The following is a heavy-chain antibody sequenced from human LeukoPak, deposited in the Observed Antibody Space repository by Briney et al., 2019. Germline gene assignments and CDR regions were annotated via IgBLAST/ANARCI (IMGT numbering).Heavy chain of an antibody. Sequence: GGSLRLSCVASGFPFDRYWMSWVRQAPGKGLEWVANIKHDGSEKNFVDSVKGRFTISRDNAENSLFLQMNSLRADDTAVYFCARQPIYEAYFDLWGQGTLVTVSS. CDR3: ARQPIYEAYFDL. CDR2: IKHDGSEK. J-gene: IGHJ4*02. V-gene: IGHV3-7*01. D-gene: IGHD3-16*01. CDR1: GFPFDRYW.